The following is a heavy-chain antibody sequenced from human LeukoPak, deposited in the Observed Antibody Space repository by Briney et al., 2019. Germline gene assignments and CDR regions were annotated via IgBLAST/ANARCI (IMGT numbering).Heavy chain of an antibody. Sequence: GESLKISCKGSGYSFTSYWIGWVGQMPGKGLEWMGIIYPGDSDTRYSPSFQGQVTISADKSISTAYLQWSSPKASDTAMYYCARMRCSSGCDYFDYWGQGTLVTVSS. V-gene: IGHV5-51*01. CDR1: GYSFTSYW. CDR2: IYPGDSDT. CDR3: ARMRCSSGCDYFDY. D-gene: IGHD6-19*01. J-gene: IGHJ4*02.